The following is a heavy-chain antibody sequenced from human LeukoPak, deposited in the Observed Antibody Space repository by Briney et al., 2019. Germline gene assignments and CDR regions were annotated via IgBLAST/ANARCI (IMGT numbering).Heavy chain of an antibody. CDR1: AYTFTGYY. CDR2: MNPKNGDT. D-gene: IGHD3-10*01. Sequence: ASVKVSCKASAYTFTGYYVHWVRQAPGQGLEWMGWMNPKNGDTNYAQKFQARVIMTRDTSINTAYMELRRLRYDDTAMYFCARESFSGSGGLNWFAPWGQGTLVTVSA. V-gene: IGHV1-2*02. CDR3: ARESFSGSGGLNWFAP. J-gene: IGHJ5*02.